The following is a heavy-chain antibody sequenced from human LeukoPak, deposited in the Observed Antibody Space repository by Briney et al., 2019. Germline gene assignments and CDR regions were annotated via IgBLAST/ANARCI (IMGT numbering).Heavy chain of an antibody. V-gene: IGHV6-1*01. Sequence: SQTLSLTCAISGDSVSNNSVAWNWIRQSPSRGLEWLGRTYYRSKWYNDYAVSVKSRITINPDTSKNQFSLQLNSVSPEDTAVYYCVRGGYSSIWSWGQGTLVTVSS. CDR1: GDSVSNNSVA. D-gene: IGHD6-13*01. J-gene: IGHJ4*02. CDR2: TYYRSKWYN. CDR3: VRGGYSSIWS.